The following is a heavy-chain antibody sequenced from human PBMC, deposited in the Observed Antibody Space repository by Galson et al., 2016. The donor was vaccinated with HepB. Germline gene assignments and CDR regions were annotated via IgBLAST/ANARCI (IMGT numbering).Heavy chain of an antibody. CDR2: ITNFGTA. D-gene: IGHD6-13*01. J-gene: IGHJ4*02. Sequence: SVKVSCKASGGTFNKYAISWVRQAPGQGLEWMGGITNFGTANYAQRFQGRGTITADEYTSTVYMELISLGSEDTAVYYCARVRYSTTGYVDYWGQGTLVTVSS. CDR3: ARVRYSTTGYVDY. CDR1: GGTFNKYA. V-gene: IGHV1-69*13.